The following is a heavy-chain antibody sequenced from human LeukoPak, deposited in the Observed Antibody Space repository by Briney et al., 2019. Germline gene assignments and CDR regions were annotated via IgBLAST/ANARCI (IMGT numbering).Heavy chain of an antibody. D-gene: IGHD7-27*01. CDR2: ISSSSSYI. CDR1: GFTFSSYS. V-gene: IGHV3-21*01. CDR3: ARDPDWGFDY. Sequence: PGGSLRLSCAASGFTFSSYSMNWVRQAPGKGLEWVSSISSSSSYIYCADSVKGRFTISRDNAKNSLYLQMNSLRAEDTAVYYCARDPDWGFDYWGQGTLVTVSS. J-gene: IGHJ4*02.